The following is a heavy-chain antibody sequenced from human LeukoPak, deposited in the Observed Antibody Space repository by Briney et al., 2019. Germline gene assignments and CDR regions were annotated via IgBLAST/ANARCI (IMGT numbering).Heavy chain of an antibody. CDR1: GFTFSSYW. V-gene: IGHV3-74*01. J-gene: IGHJ4*02. CDR3: AREPHAPYYYDSRLFDY. Sequence: GGSLRLSCAASGFTFSSYWMHWVRQAPGKGLVWVSRINSDGSSTSYADSVKGRFTIARDNARNTLYLQMNSLRAEDTAVYYCAREPHAPYYYDSRLFDYWGQGTQVTVSS. CDR2: INSDGSST. D-gene: IGHD3-22*01.